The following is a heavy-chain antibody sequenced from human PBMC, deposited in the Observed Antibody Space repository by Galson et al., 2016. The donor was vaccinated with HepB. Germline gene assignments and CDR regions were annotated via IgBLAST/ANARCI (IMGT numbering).Heavy chain of an antibody. Sequence: SLRLSCAASGFTFSTYSMNWVRQAPGKGLEWVSYISSGSSTIYYADSVKGRFTISRDNAKNSLYLQMNSLRDEDTAVYYCARGWYSNSSPCLDYWGQGTLVTVSS. CDR3: ARGWYSNSSPCLDY. J-gene: IGHJ4*02. V-gene: IGHV3-48*02. CDR1: GFTFSTYS. CDR2: ISSGSSTI. D-gene: IGHD6-6*01.